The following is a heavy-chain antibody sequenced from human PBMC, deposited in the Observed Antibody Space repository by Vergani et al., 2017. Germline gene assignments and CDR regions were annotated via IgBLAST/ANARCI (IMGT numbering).Heavy chain of an antibody. CDR1: GFTFSDYY. CDR3: ARAPTFDSTIQVFDY. D-gene: IGHD2/OR15-2a*01. Sequence: QVQLVESGGGLVKPGGSLRLSCAASGFTFSDYYMSWIRQAPGKGLEWVSYISSSSSYIYYADSVKGRFTISRDNAKNSLYLQMNSLRAEDTAVYYCARAPTFDSTIQVFDYWGQGTLVTVSS. V-gene: IGHV3-11*06. CDR2: ISSSSSYI. J-gene: IGHJ4*02.